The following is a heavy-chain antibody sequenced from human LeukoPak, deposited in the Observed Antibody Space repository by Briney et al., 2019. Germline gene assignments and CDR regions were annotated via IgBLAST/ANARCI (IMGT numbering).Heavy chain of an antibody. CDR2: IYHSGST. J-gene: IGHJ4*02. CDR1: GGSISSSNW. V-gene: IGHV4-4*02. Sequence: SETLSLTCAVSGGSISSSNWWSWVRQPPGMGLEWIGEIYHSGSTNYNPSLKSRVTISVDKSKNQFSLKLSSVTAADTAVYYCATFDSGYDLDYWGQGTLVTVSS. D-gene: IGHD5-12*01. CDR3: ATFDSGYDLDY.